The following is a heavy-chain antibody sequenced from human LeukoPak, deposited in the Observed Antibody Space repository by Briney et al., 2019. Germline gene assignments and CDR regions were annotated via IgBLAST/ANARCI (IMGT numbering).Heavy chain of an antibody. V-gene: IGHV1-2*02. Sequence: ASVKVSCKASGYTFTGYYMHWVRQAPGQGLEWMGWINPNSGGTNYAQKFQGRVTMTRDTSISTAYMELSRLRSDDTAVYYCARERCSGASCFSEGWFDPWGQGTLVTVSS. CDR1: GYTFTGYY. CDR3: ARERCSGASCFSEGWFDP. J-gene: IGHJ5*02. D-gene: IGHD2-15*01. CDR2: INPNSGGT.